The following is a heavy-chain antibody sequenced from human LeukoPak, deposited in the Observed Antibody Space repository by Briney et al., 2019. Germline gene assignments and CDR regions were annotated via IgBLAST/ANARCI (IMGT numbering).Heavy chain of an antibody. J-gene: IGHJ4*02. CDR3: ARWSLAYDFWSGYSAHFDY. CDR2: IRSSGSTI. Sequence: PGGSLRLSCAASGFTFSDYYMSWIRQAPGKGLEWVSYIRSSGSTIYYADSVKGRFTISRDNAKNSLYLQMNSLRAEDTAVYYCARWSLAYDFWSGYSAHFDYWGQGTLVTVSS. V-gene: IGHV3-11*01. D-gene: IGHD3-3*01. CDR1: GFTFSDYY.